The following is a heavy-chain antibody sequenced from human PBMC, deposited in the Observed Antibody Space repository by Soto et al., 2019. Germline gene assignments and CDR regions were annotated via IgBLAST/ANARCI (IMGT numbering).Heavy chain of an antibody. J-gene: IGHJ4*02. CDR2: VNAFNGKR. CDR3: ARDADFWGGSFLN. Sequence: QVQLVQSGPELKNPGASVKVACKASGFTFTSYGFSWVRQAPGQGLEWMGWVNAFNGKRNYAHNLQGRVTMTTDTSTSTAYMELRSLRSDDTAFYYCARDADFWGGSFLNWGQGTLITVSS. CDR1: GFTFTSYG. V-gene: IGHV1-18*01. D-gene: IGHD3-3*01.